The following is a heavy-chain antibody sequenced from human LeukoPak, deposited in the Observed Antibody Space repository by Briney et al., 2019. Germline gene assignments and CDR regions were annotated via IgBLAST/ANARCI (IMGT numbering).Heavy chain of an antibody. D-gene: IGHD4-17*01. CDR1: GYTFSSYT. V-gene: IGHV1-69*02. CDR3: ARGTRDYYSRGLNWFDP. Sequence: SVKVSCKASGYTFSSYTISWVRQAPGQGLEWMGRIIPILGIANYAQKFQGRDTITADKSTSTAYMELSSLRSEDTAVYYCARGTRDYYSRGLNWFDPWGQGTLVTVSS. CDR2: IIPILGIA. J-gene: IGHJ5*02.